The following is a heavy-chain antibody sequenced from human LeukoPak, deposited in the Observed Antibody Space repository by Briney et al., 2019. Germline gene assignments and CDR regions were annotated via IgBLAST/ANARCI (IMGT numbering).Heavy chain of an antibody. CDR2: IYYSGST. CDR1: GGSISSSSSY. V-gene: IGHV4-39*01. J-gene: IGHJ4*02. Sequence: SETLSLTCTVSGGSISSSSSYWGWICQPPGKGLEWIGNIYYSGSTYYNPSLKSRVTISVDTSKNQFSLKLSSVTAADTAVYYCARRGGSYYETFDYWGQGTLVTVSS. D-gene: IGHD1-26*01. CDR3: ARRGGSYYETFDY.